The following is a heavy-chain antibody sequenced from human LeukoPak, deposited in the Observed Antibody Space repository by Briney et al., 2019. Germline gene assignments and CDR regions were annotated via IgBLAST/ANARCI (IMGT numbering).Heavy chain of an antibody. CDR3: AREIRFGEKDRAFDI. Sequence: SETLSLTCAGSGGSISSGDYYWSWIRQPPGKGLEWIGYIYYSGSTYYNPSLKSRVTISVVTSKNQFSLKLSSVTAADTAVYYCAREIRFGEKDRAFDIWGQGTMVTVSS. CDR1: GGSISSGDYY. J-gene: IGHJ3*02. CDR2: IYYSGST. V-gene: IGHV4-30-4*01. D-gene: IGHD3-10*01.